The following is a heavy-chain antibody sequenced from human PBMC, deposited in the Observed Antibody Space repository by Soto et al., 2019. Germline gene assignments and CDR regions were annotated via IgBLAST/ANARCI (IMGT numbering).Heavy chain of an antibody. CDR3: ARHVAGYSSGLDY. CDR1: GGSISSSSYY. Sequence: QLQLQESGPGLVKPSETLSLTCTVSGGSISSSSYYWGWIRQPPGKGLEWIGSIYYSGNTYYNPSLKSRGTIAVDTSKNQFSRKLSSVTAADTAVYYWARHVAGYSSGLDYWGQGTLVPVSS. CDR2: IYYSGNT. D-gene: IGHD6-19*01. J-gene: IGHJ4*02. V-gene: IGHV4-39*01.